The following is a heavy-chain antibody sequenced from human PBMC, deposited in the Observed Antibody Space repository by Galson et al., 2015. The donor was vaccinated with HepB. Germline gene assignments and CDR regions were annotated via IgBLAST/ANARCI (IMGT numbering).Heavy chain of an antibody. Sequence: SLRLSCAVSKFTFSSYAMSWVRQAPGKGLEWVSGISGSGGSTYYADSVKGRFTISRDNSKNTLYLQMNSLRAEDTAVYYCAKVSSIFDVDTAMDTAYYFDYWGQGTLVTVSS. CDR2: ISGSGGST. V-gene: IGHV3-23*01. J-gene: IGHJ4*02. CDR1: KFTFSSYA. D-gene: IGHD5-18*01. CDR3: AKVSSIFDVDTAMDTAYYFDY.